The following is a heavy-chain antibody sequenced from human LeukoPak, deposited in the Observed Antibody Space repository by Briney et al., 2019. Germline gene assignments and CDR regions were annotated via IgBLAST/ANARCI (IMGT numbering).Heavy chain of an antibody. CDR3: ARSDSGGAARGIQY. D-gene: IGHD1-26*01. J-gene: IGHJ1*01. CDR2: IYPGDSDT. Sequence: GESLQISCQASGYNFTNYWIGWVRQMSGKGLEWMGIIYPGDSDTRYSPSFQAQVTISADKSISTTYLQWSSLKASDSGLYYCARSDSGGAARGIQYWGQGALVTVTS. V-gene: IGHV5-51*01. CDR1: GYNFTNYW.